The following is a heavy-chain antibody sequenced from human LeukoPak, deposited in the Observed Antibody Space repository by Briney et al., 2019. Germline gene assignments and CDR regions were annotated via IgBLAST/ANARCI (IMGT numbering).Heavy chain of an antibody. CDR1: GFTFSSYA. V-gene: IGHV3-23*01. CDR3: ARGNPASHYYYYYGMDV. CDR2: ISGSGGST. D-gene: IGHD1-14*01. Sequence: GGSLRLSCAASGFTFSSYAMSWVRQAPGKGLEWVSSISGSGGSTYYADSVKGRFTISRDNSKNTLYLQMNSLRAEDTAVYYCARGNPASHYYYYYGMDVWGQGTTVTVSS. J-gene: IGHJ6*02.